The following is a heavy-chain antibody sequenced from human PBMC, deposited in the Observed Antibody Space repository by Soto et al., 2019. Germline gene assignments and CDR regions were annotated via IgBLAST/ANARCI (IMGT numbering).Heavy chain of an antibody. CDR3: AKASSKQLGTLGYYGMDV. V-gene: IGHV3-9*01. CDR2: ISWNSGSI. J-gene: IGHJ6*02. Sequence: EVQLVESGGGLVQPGRSLRLSCAASGFTFDDYAMHWVRQAPGKGLEWVSGISWNSGSIGYADSVKGRFTISRDNAKNSLYLHMNSLRAEDTALYYCAKASSKQLGTLGYYGMDVWGQGTTVTVSS. D-gene: IGHD6-13*01. CDR1: GFTFDDYA.